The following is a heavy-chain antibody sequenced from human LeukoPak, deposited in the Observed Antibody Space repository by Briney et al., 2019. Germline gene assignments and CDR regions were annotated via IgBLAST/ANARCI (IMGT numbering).Heavy chain of an antibody. CDR2: VCDGGGRT. CDR3: ARADGDHLFYYYMDV. D-gene: IGHD1-14*01. J-gene: IGHJ6*03. CDR1: GFTFPSYA. Sequence: GGSLRLSYAASGFTFPSYAMNWLRQAPGKGLEWVSGVCDGGGRTKIADSVKGRFTIYRDNYKNTLFLQMDSLRPDDTAIYYCARADGDHLFYYYMDVWGKGTTVTVSS. V-gene: IGHV3-23*01.